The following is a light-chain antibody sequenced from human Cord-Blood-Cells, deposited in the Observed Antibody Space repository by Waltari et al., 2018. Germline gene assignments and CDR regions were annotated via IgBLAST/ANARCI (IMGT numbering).Light chain of an antibody. V-gene: IGLV2-23*01. Sequence: QSALTQPASVSGSPGQSITISCTGTSSDVGSYNLVSWYQQHTGKAPKLMIYEGSKRPSGVSNRCSGSKSGNTASLTISGLQAEDEADYYCCSYAGSVVFGGGTKLTVL. CDR1: SSDVGSYNL. CDR3: CSYAGSVV. J-gene: IGLJ2*01. CDR2: EGS.